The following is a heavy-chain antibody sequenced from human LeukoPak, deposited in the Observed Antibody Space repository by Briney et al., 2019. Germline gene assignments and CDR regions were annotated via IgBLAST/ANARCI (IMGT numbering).Heavy chain of an antibody. D-gene: IGHD3-3*01. J-gene: IGHJ4*02. V-gene: IGHV5-51*01. CDR1: GYSFTSYW. CDR3: ARQGETYYDFWSGYYTPPSFDY. CDR2: IYPGDSDT. Sequence: GESLKISCKGSGYSFTSYWIGWVRQMPGKGLEWMGIIYPGDSDTRYSPSFQGQVTIPADKSISTAYLQWSSLKASDTAMYYCARQGETYYDFWSGYYTPPSFDYWGQGTLVTVSS.